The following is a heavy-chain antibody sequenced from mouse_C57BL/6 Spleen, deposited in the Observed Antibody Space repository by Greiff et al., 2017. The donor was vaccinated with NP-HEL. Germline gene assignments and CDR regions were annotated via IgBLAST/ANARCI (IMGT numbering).Heavy chain of an antibody. J-gene: IGHJ3*01. CDR1: GYAFSSSW. Sequence: VKLQESGPELVKPGASVKISCKASGYAFSSSWMNWVKQRPGKGLEWIGRIYPGDGDTNYNGKFKGKATLTADKSSSTAYMQLSSLTSEDSAVYFCARKDPYYGSSYVFAYWGQGTLVTVSA. CDR3: ARKDPYYGSSYVFAY. D-gene: IGHD1-1*01. CDR2: IYPGDGDT. V-gene: IGHV1-82*01.